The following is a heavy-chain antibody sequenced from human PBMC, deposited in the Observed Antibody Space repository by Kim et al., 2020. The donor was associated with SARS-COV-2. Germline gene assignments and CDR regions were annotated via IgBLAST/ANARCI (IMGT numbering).Heavy chain of an antibody. CDR3: AKAEVDGNYNCVDS. V-gene: IGHV3-23*01. J-gene: IGHJ5*01. CDR2: ISYSGGRT. CDR1: GFTFSNYA. Sequence: WGSLRLSCAASGFTFSNYAMNWVRQAPGRGLEWVSSISYSGGRTYYADSVKGRFTITRDNSKNTLYLQINSLRAEDTAVYYCAKAEVDGNYNCVDSWGQGSLGTVFS. D-gene: IGHD1-7*01.